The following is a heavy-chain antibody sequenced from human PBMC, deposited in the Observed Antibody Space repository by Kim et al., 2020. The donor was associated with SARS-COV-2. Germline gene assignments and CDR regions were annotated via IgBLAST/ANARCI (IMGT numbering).Heavy chain of an antibody. Sequence: SGKGRFTVSRGNAKKSLYMQMNSLRAEDTALYYCAKVAIFGVVLAPFDYWGQGTLVTVSS. D-gene: IGHD3-3*01. CDR3: AKVAIFGVVLAPFDY. J-gene: IGHJ4*02. V-gene: IGHV3-9*01.